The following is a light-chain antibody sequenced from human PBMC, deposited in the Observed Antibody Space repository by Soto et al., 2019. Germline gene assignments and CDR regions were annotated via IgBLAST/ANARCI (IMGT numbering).Light chain of an antibody. Sequence: AIRMTQSPSSLSASTGDRVTITCRASQGISSYLAWYQQKPGKAPKLLIYAASTLQSGVPSRFSGSGSGTDCTLTISCLQAEDFATYYCQQYYSYPLTFGQGTRLEIK. CDR2: AAS. V-gene: IGKV1-8*01. CDR1: QGISSY. J-gene: IGKJ5*01. CDR3: QQYYSYPLT.